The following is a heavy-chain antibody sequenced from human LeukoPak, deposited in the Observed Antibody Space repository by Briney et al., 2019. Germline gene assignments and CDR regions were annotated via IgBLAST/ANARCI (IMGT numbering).Heavy chain of an antibody. CDR1: GFTFSSYA. J-gene: IGHJ4*02. V-gene: IGHV3-23*01. CDR2: ISGSGGST. D-gene: IGHD6-13*01. Sequence: HPGGSLRLSCAASGFTFSSYAMSWVRQAPGKGLEWVSGISGSGGSTYYADSAKGRFTISRDNSKNTLYLQMNSLRVEDTAVYYCAKEGGLRSSWSFDFWGQGILVIVSS. CDR3: AKEGGLRSSWSFDF.